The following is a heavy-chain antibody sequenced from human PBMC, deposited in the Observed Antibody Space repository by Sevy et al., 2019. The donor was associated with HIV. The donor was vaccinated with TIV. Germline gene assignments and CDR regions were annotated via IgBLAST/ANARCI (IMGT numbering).Heavy chain of an antibody. D-gene: IGHD3-9*01. CDR3: ARGPEWELTSFLSH. CDR2: ISSNGDND. V-gene: IGHV3-30-3*01. Sequence: GGSLRLSCAASGFAFRTYAFHWVRQAPGRGLEWVGLISSNGDNDFYANSVRGRFTISRDNSMNTLYLELNNLTPEDTAVYYCARGPEWELTSFLSHWGQGTLVTVSS. J-gene: IGHJ4*02. CDR1: GFAFRTYA.